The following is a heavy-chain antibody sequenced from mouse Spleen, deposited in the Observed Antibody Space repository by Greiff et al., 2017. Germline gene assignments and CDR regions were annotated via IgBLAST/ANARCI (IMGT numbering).Heavy chain of an antibody. Sequence: VQGVESGAELVRPGSSVKISCKASGYAFSSYWMNWVKQRPGQGLEWIGQIYPGDGDTNYNEKFKGKATFTADTSSNTAYMQLSSLTTEDSAIYYCARGYSNPYYYAMDYWGQGTSVTVSS. CDR1: GYAFSSYW. CDR3: ARGYSNPYYYAMDY. J-gene: IGHJ4*01. D-gene: IGHD2-5*01. V-gene: IGHV1-80*01. CDR2: IYPGDGDT.